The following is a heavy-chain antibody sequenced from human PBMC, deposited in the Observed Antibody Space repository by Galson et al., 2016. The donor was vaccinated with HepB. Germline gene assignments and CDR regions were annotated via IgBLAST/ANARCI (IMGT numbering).Heavy chain of an antibody. CDR1: GFTFSSYA. J-gene: IGHJ4*02. CDR2: ISTAGGYA. V-gene: IGHV3-23*01. CDR3: AKRSPYYFDY. D-gene: IGHD3-10*01. Sequence: SLRLSCAASGFTFSSYAMGWLRRAPGKGLECVTTISTAGGYAYYADSVKGRLTISRDNSKNTLYLQINSLGAEDTAIYYCAKRSPYYFDYWGQGTQVTVSS.